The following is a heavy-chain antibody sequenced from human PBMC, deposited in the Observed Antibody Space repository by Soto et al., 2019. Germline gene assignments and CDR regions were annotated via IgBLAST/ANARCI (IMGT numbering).Heavy chain of an antibody. CDR2: VNSDGSIT. Sequence: EVQLVESGGGLVQPGGSLRLSCAASGFDFTNSWMPWVRQAPGKGVVWVSHVNSDGSITTYADSVKGRFTISRDNAKNTVYLQMNSLRVEDTAVYYCTRDQRYSSAVWGQGTLVTVSS. J-gene: IGHJ4*02. V-gene: IGHV3-74*01. D-gene: IGHD5-18*01. CDR1: GFDFTNSW. CDR3: TRDQRYSSAV.